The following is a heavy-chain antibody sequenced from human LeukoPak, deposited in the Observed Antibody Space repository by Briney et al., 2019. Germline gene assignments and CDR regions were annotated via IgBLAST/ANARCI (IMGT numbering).Heavy chain of an antibody. J-gene: IGHJ4*02. Sequence: SVKVSCKASGGTFSSYAISWARQAPGQGLEWMGGIIPIFGTANYAQKFQGRVTITADESTSTAYMELSSLRSEDTAVYYCAREGEYSSGCFDYWGQGTLVTVSS. D-gene: IGHD6-19*01. CDR3: AREGEYSSGCFDY. CDR2: IIPIFGTA. CDR1: GGTFSSYA. V-gene: IGHV1-69*13.